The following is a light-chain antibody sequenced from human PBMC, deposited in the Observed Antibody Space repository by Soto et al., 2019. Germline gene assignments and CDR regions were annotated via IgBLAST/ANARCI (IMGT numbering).Light chain of an antibody. V-gene: IGKV3-15*01. Sequence: EMVMTQSPATLSVSPGERATLSCRASQSVSRNLAWYQQKPGQTPRLLIYGASTRVTGIPARFSGSGSGTEFTLTISSLQSEDFAVYYCYQYNNWPPTFGRGTTVEIK. CDR3: YQYNNWPPT. CDR2: GAS. J-gene: IGKJ1*01. CDR1: QSVSRN.